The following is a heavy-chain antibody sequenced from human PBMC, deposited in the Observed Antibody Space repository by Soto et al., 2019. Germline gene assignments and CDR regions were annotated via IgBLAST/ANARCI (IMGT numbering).Heavy chain of an antibody. CDR2: IYYTGGT. J-gene: IGHJ5*02. CDR3: ARGGGSSYGYSAYFDP. CDR1: GGSVSSGSYY. V-gene: IGHV4-61*01. D-gene: IGHD5-18*01. Sequence: PSETLSLTCTVSGGSVSSGSYYWNWIRQPPGKELEWIGYIYYTGGTGYNPSLRSRVTISADTSKNQFSLKLTSVIAADTAVYFCARGGGSSYGYSAYFDPWGQGTLVTVSS.